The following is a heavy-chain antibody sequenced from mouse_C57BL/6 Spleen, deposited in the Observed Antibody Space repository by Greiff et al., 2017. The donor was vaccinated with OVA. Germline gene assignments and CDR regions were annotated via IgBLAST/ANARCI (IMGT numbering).Heavy chain of an antibody. CDR1: GYSFTDYN. Sequence: VQLKESGPELVKPGASVKISCKASGYSFTDYNMNWVKQSNGKSLEWIGVINPNYGTTSYNQKFKGKATLTVDQSSSTAYMQLNSLTSEDSAVYYFARETYYSNSWFAYWGQGTLVTVSA. CDR3: ARETYYSNSWFAY. D-gene: IGHD2-5*01. CDR2: INPNYGTT. V-gene: IGHV1-39*01. J-gene: IGHJ3*01.